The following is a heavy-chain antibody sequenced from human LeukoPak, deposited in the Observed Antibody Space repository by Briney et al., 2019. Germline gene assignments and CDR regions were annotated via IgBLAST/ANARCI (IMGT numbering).Heavy chain of an antibody. CDR2: ISGSGVGT. Sequence: GGSLRLSCAVSGITLRNYGMSWVREAPGKGLEWVAGISGSGVGTNSADSVKGRFTISRDNSKNTLYLQMNSLRAEDTAVYFCAKRGVVIRVILVGFHKEAYYFDSWGQGALVTVSS. J-gene: IGHJ4*02. CDR1: GITLRNYG. D-gene: IGHD3-22*01. CDR3: AKRGVVIRVILVGFHKEAYYFDS. V-gene: IGHV3-23*01.